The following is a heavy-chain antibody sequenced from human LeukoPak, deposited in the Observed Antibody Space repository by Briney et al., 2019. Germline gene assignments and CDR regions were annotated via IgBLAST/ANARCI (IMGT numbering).Heavy chain of an antibody. V-gene: IGHV3-23*01. J-gene: IGHJ2*01. CDR1: GFTFSNYA. Sequence: GGSLRLSCAASGFTFSNYAMSSVHQAPGKGLEWVSAVSGSGINTDYTDSVKGRFAISRDNSKNTLYLQMNSLRAEDTAVYYCGKESLWVRTPGLTLWGRGTLVTVSS. CDR3: GKESLWVRTPGLTL. CDR2: VSGSGINT. D-gene: IGHD4-23*01.